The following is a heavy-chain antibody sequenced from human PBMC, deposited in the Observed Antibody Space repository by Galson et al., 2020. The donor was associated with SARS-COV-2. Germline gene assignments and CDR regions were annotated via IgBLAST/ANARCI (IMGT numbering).Heavy chain of an antibody. CDR3: AKGYSGSYYTTFDY. D-gene: IGHD3-10*01. J-gene: IGHJ4*02. CDR2: ISYDGSNK. Sequence: QAGGSLRLSCAASGFTFSSYGMHWVRQAPGKGLEWVAVISYDGSNKYYADSVKGRFTISRDNSKNTLYLQMNSLRAEDTAVYYCAKGYSGSYYTTFDYWGQGTLVTVSS. CDR1: GFTFSSYG. V-gene: IGHV3-30*18.